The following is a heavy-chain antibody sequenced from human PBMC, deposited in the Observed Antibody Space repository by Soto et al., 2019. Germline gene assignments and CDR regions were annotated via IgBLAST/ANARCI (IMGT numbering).Heavy chain of an antibody. CDR1: GFTLSRYS. Sequence: PGWSLRLSCAASGFTLSRYSMNWVRQAPGKGLEWVSHISGSSSTIYYTDSVKGRFTVSRDNAKNSLYLQMNSLRDEDTAVYFCAKTSLRVYYYGMDVWGQGTTVTVSS. CDR3: AKTSLRVYYYGMDV. CDR2: ISGSSSTI. V-gene: IGHV3-48*02. J-gene: IGHJ6*02.